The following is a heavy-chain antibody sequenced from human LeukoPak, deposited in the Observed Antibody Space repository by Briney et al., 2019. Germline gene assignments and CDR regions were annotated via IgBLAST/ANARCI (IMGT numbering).Heavy chain of an antibody. CDR1: GGSISSSSYN. J-gene: IGHJ4*02. Sequence: SETLSLTCTVSGGSISSSSYNWGWIPQPPGKGLEWIGSIYYSGSTYYNPSLKSRVTISVDTSKNQLSLKLSSVTAADTAMYYCASSSGSESGSYPFDYRGQGTLVTVSS. CDR3: ASSSGSESGSYPFDY. V-gene: IGHV4-39*01. CDR2: IYYSGST. D-gene: IGHD1-26*01.